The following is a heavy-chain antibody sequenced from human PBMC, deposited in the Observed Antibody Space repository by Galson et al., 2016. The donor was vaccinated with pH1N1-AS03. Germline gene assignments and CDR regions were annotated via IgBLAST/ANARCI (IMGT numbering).Heavy chain of an antibody. D-gene: IGHD5-24*01. CDR2: IIPNLGVT. J-gene: IGHJ5*02. Sequence: SVKVSCKASGGSFSKYVISWVRQAPGQGLQWMGRIIPNLGVTNYAQRFQARVTITADKSSSTVYMEVTNLTSEDTAIYYCAHNQANGSNYWFDPWGQGTLVTVSS. V-gene: IGHV1-69*04. CDR1: GGSFSKYV. CDR3: AHNQANGSNYWFDP.